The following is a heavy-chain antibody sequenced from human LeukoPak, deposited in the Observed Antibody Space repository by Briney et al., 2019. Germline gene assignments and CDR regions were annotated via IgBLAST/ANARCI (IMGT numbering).Heavy chain of an antibody. CDR3: ATELRSGSFTRGQFDY. D-gene: IGHD1-26*01. Sequence: GASVTVSCKASGGTFSSYAISWVRQAPGQGLEWMGGIIPIFGTANYAQKFQGRVTITADESTSTAYMELSSLRSEDTAVYYCATELRSGSFTRGQFDYWSQGTLVTVSS. J-gene: IGHJ4*02. CDR2: IIPIFGTA. V-gene: IGHV1-69*13. CDR1: GGTFSSYA.